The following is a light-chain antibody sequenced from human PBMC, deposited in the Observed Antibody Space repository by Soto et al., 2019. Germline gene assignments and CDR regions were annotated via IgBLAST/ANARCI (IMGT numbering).Light chain of an antibody. CDR2: DAS. V-gene: IGKV1-33*01. J-gene: IGKJ4*01. Sequence: EIQMTQSPSSLSASVGDSVTITCPASQDISNYLNWYQQKPGKAPKLLIYDASNLETGVPSRFSGSGSGTDFTFTISSLQPEDIATYYCQQYDNLPLTFGGGTKVDIK. CDR3: QQYDNLPLT. CDR1: QDISNY.